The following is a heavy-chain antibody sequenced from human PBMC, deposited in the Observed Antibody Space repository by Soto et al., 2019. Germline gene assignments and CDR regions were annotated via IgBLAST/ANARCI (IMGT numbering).Heavy chain of an antibody. CDR2: IHHSGNT. D-gene: IGHD3-22*01. J-gene: IGHJ4*02. Sequence: QVQLQESGPGLVKPSQTLSLTCTVSGDSIGTGGYYWDWIRQHPGKGPEWIGYIHHSGNTYYNPSLKSRLTISLDPSKNQFSLHLSSVTAADTAVYYCAPNHDDISGRTPLLFDSWGQGTLVTVSS. V-gene: IGHV4-31*03. CDR1: GDSIGTGGYY. CDR3: APNHDDISGRTPLLFDS.